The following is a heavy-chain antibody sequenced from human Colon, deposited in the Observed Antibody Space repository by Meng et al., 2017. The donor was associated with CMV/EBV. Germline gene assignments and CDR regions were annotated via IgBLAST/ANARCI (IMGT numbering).Heavy chain of an antibody. CDR2: IFPNDEK. D-gene: IGHD6-13*01. CDR3: AGGSSYLGFSY. V-gene: IGHV2-26*01. CDR1: GFSLINARMG. J-gene: IGHJ4*02. Sequence: SGPTLVKPTETLTLTCTVSGFSLINARMGVSWIRQPPGKALEWLAHIFPNDEKSYSTSLKSRLTISKDTSKSQVVLTMTNVDPEDTATYYCAGGSSYLGFSYWGQGTLVTVSS.